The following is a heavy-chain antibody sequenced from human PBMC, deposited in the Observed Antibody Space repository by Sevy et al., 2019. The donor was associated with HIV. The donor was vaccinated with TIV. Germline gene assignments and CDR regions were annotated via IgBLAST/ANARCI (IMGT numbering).Heavy chain of an antibody. CDR1: GYTFTSYG. D-gene: IGHD3-9*01. J-gene: IGHJ5*02. Sequence: ASVKVSCKASGYTFTSYGISWVRQAPGQGLEWMGWISAYNGNTNYAQKLQGRVTMTTDTSTSTAYMELRSLRSDDTAVYYCARAGYDILTGYYNRWFDPWGQGTLVTVSS. V-gene: IGHV1-18*04. CDR2: ISAYNGNT. CDR3: ARAGYDILTGYYNRWFDP.